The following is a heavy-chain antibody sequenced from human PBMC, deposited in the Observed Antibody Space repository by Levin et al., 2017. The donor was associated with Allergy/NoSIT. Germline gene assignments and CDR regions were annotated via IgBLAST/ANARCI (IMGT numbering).Heavy chain of an antibody. CDR3: AGLHGDNGAFDI. V-gene: IGHV3-21*01. J-gene: IGHJ3*02. Sequence: GGSLRLSCAASGFTFSSYSMNWVRQAPGKGLEWVSSISSSSSYIYYADSVKGRFTISRDNAKNSLYLQMNSLRAEDTAVYYCAGLHGDNGAFDIWGQGTMVTVSS. D-gene: IGHD7-27*01. CDR1: GFTFSSYS. CDR2: ISSSSSYI.